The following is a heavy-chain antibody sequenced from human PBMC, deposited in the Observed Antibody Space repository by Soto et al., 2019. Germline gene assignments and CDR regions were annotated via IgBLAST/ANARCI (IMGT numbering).Heavy chain of an antibody. V-gene: IGHV3-30*18. CDR3: AKDGETKQWLRYFDY. CDR2: ISYDGSNT. Sequence: QVQLVESGGGVVQPGRSLRLSCAASGFTFTSYAMHWVRQAPVKGLEYVAIISYDGSNTYYADSVKGRFTISRDNSKNTLYLQINSLRAEDTAVYYCAKDGETKQWLRYFDYWGQGTLVTVSS. D-gene: IGHD6-19*01. CDR1: GFTFTSYA. J-gene: IGHJ4*02.